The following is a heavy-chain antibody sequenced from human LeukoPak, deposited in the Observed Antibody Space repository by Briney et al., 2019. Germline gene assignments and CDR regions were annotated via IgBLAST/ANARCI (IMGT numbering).Heavy chain of an antibody. Sequence: MPSETLSLTCTVSGGSISSYYWSWIRQPPGKGLEWLGYIYYSGSTNYNPSLKSRVTISVDTSKNQFSQKLSSVTAADTAVYYWARVGPYDSIGYYYGVEYYFVYWGQGTLVTVSS. D-gene: IGHD3-22*01. CDR2: IYYSGST. J-gene: IGHJ4*02. CDR1: GGSISSYY. V-gene: IGHV4-59*01. CDR3: ARVGPYDSIGYYYGVEYYFVY.